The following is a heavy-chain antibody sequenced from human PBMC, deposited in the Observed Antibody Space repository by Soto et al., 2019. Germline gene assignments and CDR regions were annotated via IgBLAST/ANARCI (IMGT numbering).Heavy chain of an antibody. CDR2: FDPEDGET. J-gene: IGHJ6*03. CDR1: GYTFTSYA. Sequence: GASVKVSCKASGYTFTSYAMHWVRQAPGQRLEWMGGFDPEDGETIYAQKFQGRVTMTEDTSTDTAYMELSSLRSEDTAVYYCATFGVALRYYYYYMDVWGKGTTVTVSS. CDR3: ATFGVALRYYYYYMDV. D-gene: IGHD3-3*01. V-gene: IGHV1-24*01.